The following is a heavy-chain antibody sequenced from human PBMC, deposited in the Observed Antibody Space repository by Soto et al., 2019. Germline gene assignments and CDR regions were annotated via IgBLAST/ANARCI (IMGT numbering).Heavy chain of an antibody. D-gene: IGHD3-10*01. J-gene: IGHJ5*02. Sequence: ASVKVSCKASGYTFTTYYMHWVRQAPGLGLEWMGVINPAGGTTTYAQRFQGRLTMTMDTSKTTVYMELSSLRSEDTAVYYCARARGWFDPWGQGTLVTVSS. CDR3: ARARGWFDP. CDR1: GYTFTTYY. CDR2: INPAGGTT. V-gene: IGHV1-46*01.